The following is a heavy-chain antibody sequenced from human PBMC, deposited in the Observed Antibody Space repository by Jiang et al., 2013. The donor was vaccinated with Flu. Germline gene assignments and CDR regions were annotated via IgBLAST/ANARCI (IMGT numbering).Heavy chain of an antibody. CDR3: ARDQCSGGSCYYYYYYMDV. CDR2: ISSSGSTI. Sequence: LEWVSYISSSGSTIYYADSVKGRFTISRDNAKNSLYLQMNSLRAEDTAVYYCARDQCSGGSCYYYYYYMDVWGKGTTVTVSS. V-gene: IGHV3-48*03. J-gene: IGHJ6*03. D-gene: IGHD2-15*01.